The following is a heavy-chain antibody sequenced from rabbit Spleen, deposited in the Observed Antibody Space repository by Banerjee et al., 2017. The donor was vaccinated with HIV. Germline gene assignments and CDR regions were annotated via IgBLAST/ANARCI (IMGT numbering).Heavy chain of an antibody. J-gene: IGHJ3*01. D-gene: IGHD1-1*01. CDR2: IYGGSGGST. CDR1: GFSFSNSYY. Sequence: QEQLVESGGGLVQPTGSLTLTCKASGFSFSNSYYMCWVRQAPGKGLECIACIYGGSGGSTWYASWAKGRFTISKTSTTVTLQMTSLTAADTATYFCARDSGDWCFDVWGQGTLVTVS. V-gene: IGHV1S45*01. CDR3: ARDSGDWCFDV.